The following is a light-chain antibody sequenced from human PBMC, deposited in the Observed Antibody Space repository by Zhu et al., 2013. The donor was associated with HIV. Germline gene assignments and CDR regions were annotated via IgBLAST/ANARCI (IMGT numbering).Light chain of an antibody. CDR2: AAS. J-gene: IGKJ1*01. V-gene: IGKV1-8*01. CDR3: QKYNSAPRT. Sequence: AIRMTQSPSSLSASTGDRVTITCRASQGISSYLAWYQQKPGKAPKLLIYAASTLQSGVPSRFSGSGSGTDFTLTISCLQSEDFATYYCQKYNSAPRTFGQGTKVEIK. CDR1: QGISSY.